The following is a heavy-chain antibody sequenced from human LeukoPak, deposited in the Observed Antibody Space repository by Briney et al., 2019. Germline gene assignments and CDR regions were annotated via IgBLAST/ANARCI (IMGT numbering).Heavy chain of an antibody. CDR1: GFTFSSFE. CDR2: ISSSGSTI. J-gene: IGHJ4*02. Sequence: GGSLRLSCAASGFTFSSFEMNWVRQAPGKGLEWVSYISSSGSTIYHTDSVKGRFTISRDNAKNSLYLQMNSLRAEDTAVYYCAREVTSIVGAIGHWGQGTLVTVSS. D-gene: IGHD1-26*01. CDR3: AREVTSIVGAIGH. V-gene: IGHV3-48*03.